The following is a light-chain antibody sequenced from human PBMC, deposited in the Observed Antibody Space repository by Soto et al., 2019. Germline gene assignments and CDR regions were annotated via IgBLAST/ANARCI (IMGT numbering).Light chain of an antibody. CDR3: SSYTSSSTYWV. V-gene: IGLV2-14*01. J-gene: IGLJ3*02. CDR1: SSDVGGYNY. CDR2: DVS. Sequence: QSALPQPASVSGSPGQSITISCTGTSSDVGGYNYVSWYQQHPGKAPKLMIYDVSNRPSGVSNRFSGSKSGNTASLTISGLKTEGAADYYCSSYTSSSTYWVFGGGTKVTVL.